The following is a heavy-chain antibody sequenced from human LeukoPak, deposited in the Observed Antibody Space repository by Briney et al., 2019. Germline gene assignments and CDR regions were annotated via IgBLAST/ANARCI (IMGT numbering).Heavy chain of an antibody. CDR2: IYHSGST. Sequence: SETLSLTCTVSGYSISSGYYWGWIRQPPGKGLEWIGSIYHSGSTYYNPSLKSRVTISIDTSKNQFSLKLSSVTAADTAVYYCARDSGLGYDFWSGYPTHIFDYWGQGTLVTVSS. D-gene: IGHD3-3*01. CDR1: GYSISSGYY. J-gene: IGHJ4*02. V-gene: IGHV4-38-2*02. CDR3: ARDSGLGYDFWSGYPTHIFDY.